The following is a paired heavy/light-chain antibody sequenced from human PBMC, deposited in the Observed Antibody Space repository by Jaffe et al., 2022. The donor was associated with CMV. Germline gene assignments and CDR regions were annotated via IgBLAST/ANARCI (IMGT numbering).Light chain of an antibody. J-gene: IGKJ4*01. V-gene: IGKV2-28*01. CDR2: LGS. CDR1: QSLLHSNGYNY. CDR3: MQALQTPS. Sequence: DIVMTQSPLSLPVTPGEPASISCRSSQSLLHSNGYNYLDWYLQKPGKSPQLLIYLGSNRASGVPDRFSGSGSGTDFTLKISRVEAEDVGVYYCMQALQTPSFGGGTKVEIK.
Heavy chain of an antibody. V-gene: IGHV1-69*09. Sequence: QVQLVQSGAEVKKPGSSVKVSCKASGGTFSSYAISWVRQAPGQGLEWMGRIIPILGIANYAQKFQGRVTITADKSTSTAYMELSSLRSEDTAVYYCARESGIAAAGSNYYYYYYMDVWGKGTTVTVSS. CDR1: GGTFSSYA. D-gene: IGHD6-13*01. CDR3: ARESGIAAAGSNYYYYYYMDV. J-gene: IGHJ6*03. CDR2: IIPILGIA.